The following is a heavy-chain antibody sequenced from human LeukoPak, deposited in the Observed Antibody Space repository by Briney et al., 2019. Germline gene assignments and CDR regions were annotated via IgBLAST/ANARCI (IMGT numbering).Heavy chain of an antibody. D-gene: IGHD5-18*01. CDR2: IYTSGST. Sequence: SETLSLTCTVSGGSISSYYWSWIRQPAGKGLEWIGRIYTSGSTNYNPSLKSRVTISVDTSKNQFSLKLSSVTAADTAVYYCARRGYSYGHYYYYYMDVWGKGTTVTVSS. CDR1: GGSISSYY. V-gene: IGHV4-4*07. J-gene: IGHJ6*03. CDR3: ARRGYSYGHYYYYYMDV.